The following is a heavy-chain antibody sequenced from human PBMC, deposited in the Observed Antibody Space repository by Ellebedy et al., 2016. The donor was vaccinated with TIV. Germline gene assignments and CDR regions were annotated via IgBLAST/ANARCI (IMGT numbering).Heavy chain of an antibody. Sequence: ASVKVSCXVSGYTLTELSMHWVRQAPGKGLEWMGGFDPEDGETIYAQKFQGRVTMTRDTSTSTVYMELSSLRSEDTAVYYCARDPITTVTTEDWFDPWGQGTLVTVSS. CDR3: ARDPITTVTTEDWFDP. D-gene: IGHD4-17*01. V-gene: IGHV1-24*01. J-gene: IGHJ5*02. CDR2: FDPEDGET. CDR1: GYTLTELS.